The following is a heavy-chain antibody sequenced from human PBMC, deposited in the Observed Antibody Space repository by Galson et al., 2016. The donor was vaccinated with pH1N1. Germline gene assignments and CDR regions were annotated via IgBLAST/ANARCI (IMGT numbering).Heavy chain of an antibody. CDR2: ISWNSGSI. CDR1: GFTFDDYA. CDR3: ARDRGAGMSSNY. D-gene: IGHD5/OR15-5a*01. Sequence: SLRLSCAASGFTFDDYAMHWVRQAPGKGLEWVSGISWNSGSIGYADSVKGRFTISRDNAKNSLYLQMNSLRAEDTAVYYCARDRGAGMSSNYWGQGTLVTVSS. V-gene: IGHV3-9*01. J-gene: IGHJ4*02.